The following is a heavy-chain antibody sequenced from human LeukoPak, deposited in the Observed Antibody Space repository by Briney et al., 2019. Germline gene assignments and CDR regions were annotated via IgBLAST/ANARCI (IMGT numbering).Heavy chain of an antibody. CDR2: INPSSGGT. CDR1: GYSFTDYY. V-gene: IGHV1-2*02. CDR3: ARADRLHGGPYLIGP. J-gene: IGHJ5*02. Sequence: ASVKVSCKTSGYSFTDYYMHWVRQAPGQGLEWMGWINPSSGGTSAAQKFQGRVTMTRDTSITTVYMEVSWLTSDDTAIYYCARADRLHGGPYLIGPWGQGTLVTVSS. D-gene: IGHD2-21*01.